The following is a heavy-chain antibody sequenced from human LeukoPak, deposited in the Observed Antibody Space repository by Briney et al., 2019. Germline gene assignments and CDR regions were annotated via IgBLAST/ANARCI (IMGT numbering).Heavy chain of an antibody. CDR3: ARPDSYFDWFFYY. J-gene: IGHJ4*02. CDR1: EYTFTSYW. Sequence: GESLKIPCKGTEYTFTSYWIAWVRQMPGEGLEWMGMIYPGDSDSRYSPSFQGQVTISADKSISTAYLQWRSLKASDTARYYCARPDSYFDWFFYYWGQGTLVTVSS. V-gene: IGHV5-51*01. D-gene: IGHD3-9*01. CDR2: IYPGDSDS.